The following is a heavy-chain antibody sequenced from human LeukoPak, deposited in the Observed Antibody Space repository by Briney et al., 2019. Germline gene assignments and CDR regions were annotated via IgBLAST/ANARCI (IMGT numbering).Heavy chain of an antibody. CDR3: AKSIGRFDP. CDR2: ISGGGSNA. Sequence: GGSLRLSCAASGFTFSSYAVNWVRQTPGKGLKWVSSISGGGSNAYYADSPKGRFTISRDNSKNTLYLQMNSLKVEDTAVYYCAKSIGRFDPWGQGTLVTVSS. D-gene: IGHD1-1*01. CDR1: GFTFSSYA. J-gene: IGHJ5*02. V-gene: IGHV3-23*01.